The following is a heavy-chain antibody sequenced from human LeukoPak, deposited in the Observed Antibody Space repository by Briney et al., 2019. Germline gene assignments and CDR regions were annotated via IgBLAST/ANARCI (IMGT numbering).Heavy chain of an antibody. V-gene: IGHV3-30-3*01. CDR3: ARDRVSYDFWSGYPDY. D-gene: IGHD3-3*01. CDR2: ISYDGSNK. CDR1: GFTFSSYA. Sequence: GGSLRLSCAASGFTFSSYAMHWVRQAPGKGLEWVAVISYDGSNKYYADSVKGRFTISRDNSKNTLYLQMNSLRAEDTAVYYCARDRVSYDFWSGYPDYWGQGTLVTVSS. J-gene: IGHJ4*02.